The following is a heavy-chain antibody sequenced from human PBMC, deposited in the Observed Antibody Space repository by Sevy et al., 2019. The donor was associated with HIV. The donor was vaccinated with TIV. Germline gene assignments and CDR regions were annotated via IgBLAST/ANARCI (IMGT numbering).Heavy chain of an antibody. J-gene: IGHJ6*02. CDR1: GYTFTDYY. D-gene: IGHD4-17*01. CDR2: INPNEGVT. CDR3: ARLTTMPTSDLYGMDV. V-gene: IGHV1-2*02. Sequence: ASVKVSCKASGYTFTDYYIHWVRQAPGQGLEWMARINPNEGVTNYAQRFQGGVTVTRDTSVSTAYMELRGLRYDDTAIYYCARLTTMPTSDLYGMDVWGQGTTVTVSS.